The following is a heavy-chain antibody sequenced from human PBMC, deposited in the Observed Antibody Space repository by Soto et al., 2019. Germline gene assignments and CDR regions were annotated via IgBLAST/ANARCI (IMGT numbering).Heavy chain of an antibody. V-gene: IGHV3-30-3*01. J-gene: IGHJ4*02. CDR1: GFTFSSYA. CDR3: ASTSVGYSSSWYLDY. Sequence: PGGSLRLSCAASGFTFSSYAMHWVRQAPGKGLEWVAVISYDGSNKYYADSVKGRFTISRDNSKNTLYLQMNSLRAEDTAVYYCASTSVGYSSSWYLDYWGQGTLVTVSS. D-gene: IGHD6-13*01. CDR2: ISYDGSNK.